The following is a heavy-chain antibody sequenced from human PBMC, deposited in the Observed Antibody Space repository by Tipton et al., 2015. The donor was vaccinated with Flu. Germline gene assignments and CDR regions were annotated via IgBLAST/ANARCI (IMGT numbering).Heavy chain of an antibody. CDR3: ARHTGDSVRGVIDY. Sequence: GASFGSGYYWGWIRQPPGKGLEWIGNIHRSGSTYYNPSLKSRLTISVDTSKNQFSLRLSSVTAADTAVYYCARHTGDSVRGVIDYWGQGTLVTVSS. CDR1: GASFGSGYY. D-gene: IGHD3-10*02. CDR2: IHRSGST. J-gene: IGHJ4*02. V-gene: IGHV4-38-2*01.